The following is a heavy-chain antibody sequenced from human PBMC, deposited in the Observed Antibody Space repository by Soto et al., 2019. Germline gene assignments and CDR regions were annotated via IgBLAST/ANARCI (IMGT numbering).Heavy chain of an antibody. CDR2: INHSGST. CDR1: GGSFSGYY. J-gene: IGHJ4*02. V-gene: IGHV4-34*01. D-gene: IGHD6-19*01. Sequence: SETLSLTCAVYGGSFSGYYWSWIRQPPGKGLEWIGEINHSGSTNYNPSLKSRVTISVDTSKNQFSLKLSSVTAADTAVYYCARGVAVAGTFDYWGQGTLVTVSS. CDR3: ARGVAVAGTFDY.